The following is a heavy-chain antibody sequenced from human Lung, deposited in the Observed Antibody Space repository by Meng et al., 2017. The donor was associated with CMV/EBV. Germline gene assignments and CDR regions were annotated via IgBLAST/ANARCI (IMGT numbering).Heavy chain of an antibody. J-gene: IGHJ5*02. V-gene: IGHV1-69*10. D-gene: IGHD2-2*01. CDR2: IIPILGIA. CDR3: ARVEFASLKNWFDP. CDR1: GGTFSSYA. Sequence: KASGGTFSSYALSWLRQAPGQGLEWMGGIIPILGIANYAQKFQGRVTITADKSTSTAYMELSSLRSEDTAVYYCARVEFASLKNWFDPWGQGTLVTVSS.